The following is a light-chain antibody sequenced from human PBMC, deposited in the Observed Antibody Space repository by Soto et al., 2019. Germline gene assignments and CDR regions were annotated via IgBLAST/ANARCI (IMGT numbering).Light chain of an antibody. CDR1: QSVNSS. V-gene: IGKV3-15*01. CDR2: SAS. J-gene: IGKJ4*01. CDR3: QQFNNWPLT. Sequence: EVLMTQSPATLSVSPGERATLSCRASQSVNSSLAWYQQKPGQAPRLLIYSASTRATGIPARFSGSGSGTEFTLTISSLQSEDFAVYYCQQFNNWPLTFGGGTKVDSK.